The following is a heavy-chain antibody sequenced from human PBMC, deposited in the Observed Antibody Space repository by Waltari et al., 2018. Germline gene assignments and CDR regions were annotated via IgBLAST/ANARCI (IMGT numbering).Heavy chain of an antibody. Sequence: VQLVESGGGLVQRGGSLRPPCAASGFTYSMYWMPLVRQAPGKGLVWVSRSNSDGSSTSYADSVKGRFTIAKDNAKNTLYLQMNSLRAEDTAIYYCARGARRTTVTTGWWYFDLWGRGTLVTVSS. CDR2: SNSDGSST. J-gene: IGHJ2*01. D-gene: IGHD4-17*01. V-gene: IGHV3-74*01. CDR1: GFTYSMYW. CDR3: ARGARRTTVTTGWWYFDL.